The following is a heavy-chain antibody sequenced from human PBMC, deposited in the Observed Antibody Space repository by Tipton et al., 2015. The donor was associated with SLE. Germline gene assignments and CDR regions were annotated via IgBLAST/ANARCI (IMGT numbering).Heavy chain of an antibody. CDR2: INHSGST. CDR1: GGSFSGYY. CDR3: ARLTPNIPITICGVRRGAFDI. Sequence: TLSLTCAVYGGSFSGYYWSWIRQPPGKGLEWIGEINHSGSTNYNPSLKSRVTISVDTSKNQFSLKLSSVTAADTAVYYCARLTPNIPITICGVRRGAFDIWGQGTMVTVSS. D-gene: IGHD3-3*01. V-gene: IGHV4-34*01. J-gene: IGHJ3*02.